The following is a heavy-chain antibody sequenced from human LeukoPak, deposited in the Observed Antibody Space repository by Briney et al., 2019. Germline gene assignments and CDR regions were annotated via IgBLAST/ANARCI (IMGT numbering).Heavy chain of an antibody. Sequence: GRSLRLSCVASGFTFSSYAMHWVRQAPGKGLEWVAVISYDGSNKYYADSVKGRFTISRDNSKNTLYLQMNSLRAEDTAVYYCARDPRQQLVLDYWGQGTLVTVSS. J-gene: IGHJ4*02. CDR1: GFTFSSYA. D-gene: IGHD6-13*01. CDR3: ARDPRQQLVLDY. V-gene: IGHV3-30*04. CDR2: ISYDGSNK.